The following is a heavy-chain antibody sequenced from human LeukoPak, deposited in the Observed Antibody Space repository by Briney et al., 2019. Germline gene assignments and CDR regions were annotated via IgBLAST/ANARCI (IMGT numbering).Heavy chain of an antibody. CDR2: IIPIFGTA. Sequence: EASVKVSCKASGGTFSSYAISWVRQAPGQGLEWMGGIIPIFGTANHAQKFQGRVTITTDESTSTAYMELSSLRSEDTAVYYCARDVGMSDNWFDPWGQGTLVTVSS. V-gene: IGHV1-69*05. CDR1: GGTFSSYA. D-gene: IGHD1-14*01. J-gene: IGHJ5*02. CDR3: ARDVGMSDNWFDP.